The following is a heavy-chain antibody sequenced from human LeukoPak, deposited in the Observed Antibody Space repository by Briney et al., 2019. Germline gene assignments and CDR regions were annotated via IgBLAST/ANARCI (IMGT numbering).Heavy chain of an antibody. Sequence: SETLSLTCAVYGGSFSGYYWSWIRQPTGKGLEWIGEINHSGSTNYNPSLKSRVTISVDTSKNQFSLKLSSVTAADTAVYYCARAYSSSWTVYYFDYWGQGTLVTVSS. D-gene: IGHD6-13*01. V-gene: IGHV4-34*01. CDR1: GGSFSGYY. CDR3: ARAYSSSWTVYYFDY. CDR2: INHSGST. J-gene: IGHJ4*02.